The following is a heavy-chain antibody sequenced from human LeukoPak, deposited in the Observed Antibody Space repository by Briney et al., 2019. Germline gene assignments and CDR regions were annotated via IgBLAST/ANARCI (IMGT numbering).Heavy chain of an antibody. Sequence: KPSETLSLTCTVSGGSISSYYWSWIRQPPGKGLEWIGYIYYSGSTNYNPSLKSRVTISVDTSKNQFSLKLSSVTAADTAVYYCARDRYYYGSGSYSTDWYFDPWGRGTLVTVSS. CDR3: ARDRYYYGSGSYSTDWYFDP. CDR2: IYYSGST. CDR1: GGSISSYY. D-gene: IGHD3-10*01. V-gene: IGHV4-59*01. J-gene: IGHJ2*01.